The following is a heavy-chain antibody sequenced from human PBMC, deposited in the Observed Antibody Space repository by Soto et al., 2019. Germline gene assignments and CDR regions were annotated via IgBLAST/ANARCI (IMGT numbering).Heavy chain of an antibody. J-gene: IGHJ4*02. D-gene: IGHD6-19*01. Sequence: QVQLQESGPGLLKPSGTLSLTCDVSGMSISTNNWWSWVRQPPGKGLEWIGEIHHSGNTNYNPSLKSRVTISVDKSKNQFSLNLSSMTAADTAVCYCATSIAVPAFEYCGQGTLVTVSS. V-gene: IGHV4-4*02. CDR3: ATSIAVPAFEY. CDR2: IHHSGNT. CDR1: GMSISTNNW.